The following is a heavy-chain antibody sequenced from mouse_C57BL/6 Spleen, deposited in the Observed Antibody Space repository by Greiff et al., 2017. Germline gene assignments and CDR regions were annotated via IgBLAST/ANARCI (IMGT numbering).Heavy chain of an antibody. CDR3: ARFYYYGSSYGYFDV. CDR2: ISYSGST. CDR1: GYSITSGYD. D-gene: IGHD1-1*01. V-gene: IGHV3-1*01. Sequence: EVQLVESGPGMVKPSQSLSLTCTVTGYSITSGYDWHWIRHFPGNKLEWMGYISYSGSTNYNPSLKSRISITHDTSKNHFFLKLNSVTTEDTATYYCARFYYYGSSYGYFDVWGTGTTVTVSS. J-gene: IGHJ1*03.